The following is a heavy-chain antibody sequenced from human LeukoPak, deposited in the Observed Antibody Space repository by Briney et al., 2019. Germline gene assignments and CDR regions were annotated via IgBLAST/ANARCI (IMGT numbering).Heavy chain of an antibody. Sequence: PSETLSLTCTVSGGSISSYYWSWIRQPPGKGLEWIGYIYYSGSTNYNPSLKSRVTISVDTSKNQFSLKLSSVTAADTAVYYCARGQGAAAGTGPFGYWGQGTLVTVSS. CDR3: ARGQGAAAGTGPFGY. D-gene: IGHD6-13*01. V-gene: IGHV4-59*01. CDR1: GGSISSYY. J-gene: IGHJ4*02. CDR2: IYYSGST.